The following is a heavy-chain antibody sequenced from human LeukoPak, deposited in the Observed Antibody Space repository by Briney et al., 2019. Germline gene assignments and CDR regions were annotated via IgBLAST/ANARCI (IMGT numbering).Heavy chain of an antibody. D-gene: IGHD6-6*01. CDR2: IKQDGSVR. Sequence: GGSLRLSCTVSGFTSFSGHWMNWVRQAPGKGLEWVANIKQDGSVRYYMDSVKGRFTISRDNPKNSLSLQLDSLRAEDTAVYYCARIGYSSSSLDYWGQGTLVTVSS. CDR1: GFTSFSGHW. J-gene: IGHJ4*02. CDR3: ARIGYSSSSLDY. V-gene: IGHV3-7*01.